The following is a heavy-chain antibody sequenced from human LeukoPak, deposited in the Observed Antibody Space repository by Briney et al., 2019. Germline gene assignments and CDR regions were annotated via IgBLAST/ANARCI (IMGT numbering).Heavy chain of an antibody. D-gene: IGHD1-1*01. CDR3: TRDRGAYNLYDY. J-gene: IGHJ4*02. Sequence: GGSLRLSCAASGFTFGDYAMSWIRQAPGKGLEWVGFIRSKAYGETADYAASVKGRFTISRDDSKAIAYLQMNSLKTEDTAVYHCTRDRGAYNLYDYWGQGTLVTVSS. CDR2: IRSKAYGETA. CDR1: GFTFGDYA. V-gene: IGHV3-49*03.